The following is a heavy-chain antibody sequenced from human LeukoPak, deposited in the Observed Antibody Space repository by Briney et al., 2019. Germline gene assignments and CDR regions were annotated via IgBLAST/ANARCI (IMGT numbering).Heavy chain of an antibody. V-gene: IGHV1-2*02. Sequence: ASVKVSCKTSEYTFTGYYMHWVRQAPGQGLEWMGWINPNSGYTNYAQKFQGRVTMTRDTSISTAYMELSRLRSDDTAVYYCARDRTRYYYYSYMDVWGKGTAVTISS. D-gene: IGHD1-14*01. CDR1: EYTFTGYY. CDR3: ARDRTRYYYYSYMDV. CDR2: INPNSGYT. J-gene: IGHJ6*03.